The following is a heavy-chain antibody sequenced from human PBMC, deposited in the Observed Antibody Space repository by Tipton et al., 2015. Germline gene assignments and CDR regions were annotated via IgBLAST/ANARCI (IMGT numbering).Heavy chain of an antibody. CDR2: IKPDGSES. D-gene: IGHD5-12*01. CDR1: GFTFNNYW. V-gene: IGHV3-7*01. J-gene: IGHJ5*02. Sequence: SLRLSCAASGFTFNNYWMTWVRQAPGKGLEWVANIKPDGSESYYLDSVKGRFTFSRDNAKNSLFLQMNSLRVEDTAVYYCARETYSDYDFSNWFDPWGQGILVTVSS. CDR3: ARETYSDYDFSNWFDP.